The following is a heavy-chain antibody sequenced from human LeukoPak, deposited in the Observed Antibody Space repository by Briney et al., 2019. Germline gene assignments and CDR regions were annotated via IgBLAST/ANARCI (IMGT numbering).Heavy chain of an antibody. CDR1: GFSFSSYS. CDR3: ARILRLHTPRASDI. Sequence: PGGSLRLSCAASGFSFSSYSMSWVRQAPGKGLEWVANIEEHGSQKYYVDSVKGRFTISRDNAQNSLFLQMNSLRAEDTALYYCARILRLHTPRASDIWGQGTMVTVSS. D-gene: IGHD5-24*01. V-gene: IGHV3-7*05. J-gene: IGHJ3*02. CDR2: IEEHGSQK.